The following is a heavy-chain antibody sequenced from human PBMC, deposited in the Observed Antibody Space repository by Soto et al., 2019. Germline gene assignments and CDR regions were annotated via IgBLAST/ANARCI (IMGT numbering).Heavy chain of an antibody. CDR1: GDSSSRIAYY. V-gene: IGHV4-31*03. CDR3: AREGGSYDSGGYLIRGAFDI. J-gene: IGHJ3*02. Sequence: TLSVTCSVSGDSSSRIAYYWTWIRQHPEKGLEWMGNIYFGGNTTYSPSLESRLTISVDTSKNQFSLKLNSVTAADKAVYYCAREGGSYDSGGYLIRGAFDIWGQGTMVT. D-gene: IGHD3-22*01. CDR2: IYFGGNT.